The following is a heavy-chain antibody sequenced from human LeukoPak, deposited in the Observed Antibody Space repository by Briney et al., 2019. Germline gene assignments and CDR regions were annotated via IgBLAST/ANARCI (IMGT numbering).Heavy chain of an antibody. V-gene: IGHV3-30*18. CDR3: AKDRYCDSTSCPPIFDY. Sequence: GRSLRLSCAASGFTFTSYAMHWVRQAPGKGLEWVTFISYDGSNKYYADSVKGRFTISRDNSKNTVFLQMNSLRAEDTAVYYCAKDRYCDSTSCPPIFDYWGQGTLVTVSS. CDR2: ISYDGSNK. D-gene: IGHD2-2*01. J-gene: IGHJ4*02. CDR1: GFTFTSYA.